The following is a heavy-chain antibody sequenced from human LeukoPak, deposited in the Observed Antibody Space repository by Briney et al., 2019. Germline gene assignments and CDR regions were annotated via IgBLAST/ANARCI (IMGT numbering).Heavy chain of an antibody. D-gene: IGHD4-11*01. CDR1: GFTFSDYY. J-gene: IGHJ5*02. V-gene: IGHV3-11*04. Sequence: GGSLRLSCAASGFTFSDYYMSWIRQAPGKGLEWVSYISSSGSTIYYADSVKGRFTISRDNAKNSLYLQMNSLRAEDTAVYYCAREMTTVTLHPNWFDPWGQGTLVTVSS. CDR2: ISSSGSTI. CDR3: AREMTTVTLHPNWFDP.